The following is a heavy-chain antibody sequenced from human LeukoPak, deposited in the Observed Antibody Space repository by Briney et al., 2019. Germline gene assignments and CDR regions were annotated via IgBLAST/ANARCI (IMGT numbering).Heavy chain of an antibody. CDR2: INPKSGGT. V-gene: IGHV1-2*02. J-gene: IGHJ4*02. D-gene: IGHD4-17*01. CDR1: GYTFTSYY. CDR3: ARAYGIEYYFDY. Sequence: ASVKVSCKASGYTFTSYYMHWVRQAPGQGLEWVGWINPKSGGTNSPQNFQGRVTMTRDTSIATAYMELSRLRSDDTAVYYCARAYGIEYYFDYWGQGTLVTVSS.